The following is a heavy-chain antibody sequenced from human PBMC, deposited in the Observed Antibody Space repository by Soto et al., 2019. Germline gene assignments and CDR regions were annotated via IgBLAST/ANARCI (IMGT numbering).Heavy chain of an antibody. Sequence: GGSLRLSCAASGFTFSSYSMNWVRQAPGKGLEWVSSISSSSYIYYADSVKGRFTISRDNAKNSLYLQMNSLRAEDTAVYYCARSGDYCSSTSCYDDPWGQGTLVTVSS. D-gene: IGHD2-2*01. CDR1: GFTFSSYS. CDR3: ARSGDYCSSTSCYDDP. CDR2: ISSSSYI. J-gene: IGHJ5*02. V-gene: IGHV3-21*01.